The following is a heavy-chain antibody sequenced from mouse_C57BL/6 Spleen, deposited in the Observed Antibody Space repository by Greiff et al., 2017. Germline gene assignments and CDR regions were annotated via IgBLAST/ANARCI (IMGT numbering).Heavy chain of an antibody. Sequence: EVQLQQSGPELVKPGASVKISCKASGYTFTDYYMNWVKQSHGKSLEWIGDINPNNGGTSYNQPFKGKATLPVASSSSTAYLVLRSLTTEESAVYYCARGGRWGLAYGGQGTLVTVSA. CDR1: GYTFTDYY. CDR3: ARGGRWGLAY. J-gene: IGHJ3*01. V-gene: IGHV1-26*01. CDR2: INPNNGGT. D-gene: IGHD3-3*01.